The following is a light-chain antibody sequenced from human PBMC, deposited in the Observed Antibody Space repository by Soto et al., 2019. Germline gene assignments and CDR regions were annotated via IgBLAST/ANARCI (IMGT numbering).Light chain of an antibody. V-gene: IGLV2-14*01. J-gene: IGLJ2*01. CDR1: SSDVGGYKY. CDR2: EVS. CDR3: SSYTSSTPVV. Sequence: QSALTQPASVSGSPGQSITISCTGTSSDVGGYKYVSWYQQHPGKAPKLMIYEVSNRPSGVSHRFSGSKSGNTASLTISGLQAEDEAAYYCSSYTSSTPVVFGGGTKLTVL.